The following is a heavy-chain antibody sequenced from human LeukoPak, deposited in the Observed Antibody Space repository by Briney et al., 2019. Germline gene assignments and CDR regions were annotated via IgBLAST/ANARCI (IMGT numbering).Heavy chain of an antibody. CDR2: ISYDGSNK. D-gene: IGHD4-17*01. J-gene: IGHJ4*02. Sequence: PGGSLRLSCAASGFTFSSYGMHWVRQAPGKGLDWVAVISYDGSNKYYPDSVRGRFTISRDNSKSTLYLQMNSLRAEDTAVYYCARGSGFGDYDLDYWGQGTQVTVSS. CDR3: ARGSGFGDYDLDY. CDR1: GFTFSSYG. V-gene: IGHV3-30*19.